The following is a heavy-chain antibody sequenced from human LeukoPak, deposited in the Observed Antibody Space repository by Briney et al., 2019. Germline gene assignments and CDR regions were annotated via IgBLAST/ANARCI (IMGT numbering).Heavy chain of an antibody. CDR2: ILHHGSNK. CDR1: GFTFSTYG. Sequence: GGSLRLSCVASGFTFSTYGMNWVRQAPGQGLEWVAVILHHGSNKFYADSVKGRFTISRDNSYNMVYLQMNGLRAEDTAVYYCAKDPFAFRLGAFDSWGQGTMVTVSS. V-gene: IGHV3-30*18. CDR3: AKDPFAFRLGAFDS. D-gene: IGHD3-16*01. J-gene: IGHJ3*01.